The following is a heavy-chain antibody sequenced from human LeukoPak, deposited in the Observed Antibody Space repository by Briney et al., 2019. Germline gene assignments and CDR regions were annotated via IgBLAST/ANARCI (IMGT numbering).Heavy chain of an antibody. J-gene: IGHJ4*02. CDR1: GYTFTGYY. V-gene: IGHV1-2*02. D-gene: IGHD3-9*01. Sequence: ASVKVSCKASGYTFTGYYMHWVRQAPGQGREGMGWINPNSGGTNYAQKFQGRVTMTTDTSTSTAYMELRSLRSDDTAVYYCARAHYDILTGYYNVPYFDYWGQGTLVTVSS. CDR3: ARAHYDILTGYYNVPYFDY. CDR2: INPNSGGT.